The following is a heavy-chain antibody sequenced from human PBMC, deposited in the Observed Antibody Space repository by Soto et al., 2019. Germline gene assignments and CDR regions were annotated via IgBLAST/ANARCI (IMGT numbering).Heavy chain of an antibody. V-gene: IGHV5-51*01. CDR1: GYSFTSYW. D-gene: IGHD3-16*01. CDR2: INPGDSDT. Sequence: EVQLVQSGTEVKKPGESLKISCQGSGYSFTSYWIGWVRQMPGKGLEWMTIINPGDSDTRYSPSFRGQVTISVDKSINTAYLQWSSLRAADTGMYFCATQRSGGLFDNWGQGTLLTVSS. CDR3: ATQRSGGLFDN. J-gene: IGHJ4*02.